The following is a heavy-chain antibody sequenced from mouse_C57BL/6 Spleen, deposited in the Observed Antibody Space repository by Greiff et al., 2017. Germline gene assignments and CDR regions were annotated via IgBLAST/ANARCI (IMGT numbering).Heavy chain of an antibody. J-gene: IGHJ4*01. CDR3: ARSEGEYKSNYDAMDY. CDR2: INPSSGYT. Sequence: QVQLQQSGAELAKPGASVKLSCKASGYTFTSYWMHWVKQRPGQGLEWIGYINPSSGYTKYNQKFKDMATLTADKSSSTAYMQLSSLTYEDSAVYYCARSEGEYKSNYDAMDYWGQGTSVTVSS. CDR1: GYTFTSYW. D-gene: IGHD1-3*01. V-gene: IGHV1-7*01.